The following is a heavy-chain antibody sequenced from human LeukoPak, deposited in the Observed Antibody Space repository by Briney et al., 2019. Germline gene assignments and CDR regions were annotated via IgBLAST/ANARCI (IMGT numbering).Heavy chain of an antibody. Sequence: SETLSLTCTVSGGSISSYCWSWIRQPPGKGLEWIGYIYYSRSTNYNPSLKSRVTISVDTSKNQFSLKLSSVTAADTAVYYCASLRSIPFDIWGQGTMVTVSS. J-gene: IGHJ3*02. V-gene: IGHV4-59*01. CDR2: IYYSRST. CDR3: ASLRSIPFDI. D-gene: IGHD6-6*01. CDR1: GGSISSYC.